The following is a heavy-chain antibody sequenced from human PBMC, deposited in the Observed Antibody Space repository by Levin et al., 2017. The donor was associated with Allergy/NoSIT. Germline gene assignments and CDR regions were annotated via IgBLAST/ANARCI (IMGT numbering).Heavy chain of an antibody. D-gene: IGHD5-12*01. CDR3: ASPAREETGYDKSWMFDY. CDR2: IYYSGST. V-gene: IGHV4-39*01. Sequence: SETLSLTCTVSGGSISSSSYYWGWIRQPPGKGLEWIGSIYYSGSTYYNPSLKSRVTISVDTSKNQFSLKLSSVTAADTAVYYCASPAREETGYDKSWMFDYWGQGTLVTVSS. CDR1: GGSISSSSYY. J-gene: IGHJ4*02.